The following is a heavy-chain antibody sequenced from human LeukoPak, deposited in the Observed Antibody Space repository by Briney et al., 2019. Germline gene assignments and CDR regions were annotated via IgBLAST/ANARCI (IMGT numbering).Heavy chain of an antibody. CDR3: ARARDCSSTSCYFKNWFDP. D-gene: IGHD2-2*01. Sequence: GGSLRLSCAASGFTVSSNYMSWVRQAPGKGLEWVSVIYSGGSTYYADSVKGRFTISRDNSKNTLYLQMNSLRAEDTAVYYCARARDCSSTSCYFKNWFDPWGQGTLVTVSS. CDR2: IYSGGST. V-gene: IGHV3-53*01. J-gene: IGHJ5*02. CDR1: GFTVSSNY.